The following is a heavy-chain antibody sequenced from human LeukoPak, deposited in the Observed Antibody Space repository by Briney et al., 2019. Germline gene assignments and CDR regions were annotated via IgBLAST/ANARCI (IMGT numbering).Heavy chain of an antibody. V-gene: IGHV4-59*01. CDR3: ARVWSGPNDY. D-gene: IGHD3-3*01. CDR2: IYYSGST. J-gene: IGHJ4*02. Sequence: PSETLSLTCTVSGGSISSYYWSWIRQPPGKGLERIGYIYYSGSTNYSPSLKSRVTISVDTSKNQFSLKLSSVTAADTAVYYCARVWSGPNDYWGQGTLVTVSS. CDR1: GGSISSYY.